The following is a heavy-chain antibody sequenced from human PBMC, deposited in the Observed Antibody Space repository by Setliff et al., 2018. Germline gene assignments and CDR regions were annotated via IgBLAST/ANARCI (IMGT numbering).Heavy chain of an antibody. D-gene: IGHD1-1*01. Sequence: SETLSLTCTVSGGSISSYYWSWIRQPAGKGLDWIGRIYTSGSTNYNPSLKSRVTISVDTSKDQFSLKLSSVTAADTAVYYCARDLQLSSWFDPWGQGTLVTVSS. V-gene: IGHV4-4*07. CDR2: IYTSGST. CDR3: ARDLQLSSWFDP. CDR1: GGSISSYY. J-gene: IGHJ5*02.